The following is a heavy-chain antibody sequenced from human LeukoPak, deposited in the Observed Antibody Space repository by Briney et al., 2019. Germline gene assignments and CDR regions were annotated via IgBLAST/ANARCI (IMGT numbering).Heavy chain of an antibody. J-gene: IGHJ6*02. D-gene: IGHD3-10*01. CDR3: ARGPLWSGDYYYGMDV. CDR1: GFIVSTNY. Sequence: GGSLRLSCAVSGFIVSTNYWSWVRQAPGKALEWDSVIYTGGDTYYADSVKGRFTISRDNSKNTLNLQMNSLRAEDTAVYYCARGPLWSGDYYYGMDVWGLGTTVSVSS. V-gene: IGHV3-53*01. CDR2: IYTGGDT.